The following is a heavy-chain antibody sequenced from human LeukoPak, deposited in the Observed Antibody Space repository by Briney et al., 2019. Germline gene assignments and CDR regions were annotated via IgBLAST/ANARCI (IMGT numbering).Heavy chain of an antibody. V-gene: IGHV4-59*08. J-gene: IGHJ6*02. CDR2: IYYSGST. Sequence: KPSETLSLTCTVSGGSISSFYWSWIRQPPGKGLEWIGYIYYSGSTNYNPSLKSRVTISVDTSKNQFSLKLSSVTAADTAVYYCARWDYYYGMDVWGQGTTVTVSS. CDR3: ARWDYYYGMDV. CDR1: GGSISSFY. D-gene: IGHD1-26*01.